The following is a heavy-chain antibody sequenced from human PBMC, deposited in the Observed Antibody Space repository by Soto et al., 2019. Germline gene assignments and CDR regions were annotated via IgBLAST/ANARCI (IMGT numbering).Heavy chain of an antibody. CDR3: ARIASSGRGWDV. CDR2: IKQDGSEE. J-gene: IGHJ6*02. V-gene: IGHV3-7*01. CDR1: GFTFSSYW. Sequence: EVQLVESGGGLVQPGGSLRLSCVDSGFTFSSYWMSWVRQAPAKRLEWVGNIKQDGSEENYVDSVKGRFTISRDNAKNSMYLQMNSLRAEDSVVYYCARIASSGRGWDVWGQGTTVVVSS. D-gene: IGHD3-10*01.